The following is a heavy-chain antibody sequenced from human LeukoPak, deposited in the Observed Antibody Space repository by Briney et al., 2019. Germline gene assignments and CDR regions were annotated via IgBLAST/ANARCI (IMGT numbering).Heavy chain of an antibody. CDR3: ARTNPMVRGVIISPYYYYGMDV. Sequence: SETLSLTCTVSGGSISSYYWSWIRQPPGKGLEWVAYIYYSGSTNYNPSLKSRVTISVDTSKNQFSLKLSSVTAADTAVYYCARTNPMVRGVIISPYYYYGMDVWGQGTTVTVSS. CDR2: IYYSGST. J-gene: IGHJ6*02. CDR1: GGSISSYY. V-gene: IGHV4-59*01. D-gene: IGHD3-10*01.